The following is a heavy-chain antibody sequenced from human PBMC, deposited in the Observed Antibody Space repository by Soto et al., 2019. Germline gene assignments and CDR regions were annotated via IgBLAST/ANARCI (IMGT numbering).Heavy chain of an antibody. CDR3: ARGLLGIAARPYYYYYGMDV. Sequence: APVKVSCKASGYTFTSYGISWVRQAPGQGLEWMGWISAYNGNTNYAQKLQGRVTMTTDTSTSTAYMELRSLRSDDTAVYYCARGLLGIAARPYYYYYGMDVWGQGTTVTVSS. CDR1: GYTFTSYG. V-gene: IGHV1-18*01. J-gene: IGHJ6*02. CDR2: ISAYNGNT. D-gene: IGHD6-6*01.